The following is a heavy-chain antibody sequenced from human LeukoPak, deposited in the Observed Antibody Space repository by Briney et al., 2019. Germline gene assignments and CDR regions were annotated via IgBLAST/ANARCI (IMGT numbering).Heavy chain of an antibody. J-gene: IGHJ1*01. D-gene: IGHD3-22*01. CDR1: GGSISSCSYY. CDR2: IYYSGST. V-gene: IGHV4-39*01. Sequence: PETPVLTCTVSGGSISSCSYYWGWIRQPPGKGLEWIGSIYYSGSTYYNPSLKSRVTISVDTSKNQFSLKLSSVTAADTAVYYCTRQPYYYDSSGLGWGQGALVT. CDR3: TRQPYYYDSSGLG.